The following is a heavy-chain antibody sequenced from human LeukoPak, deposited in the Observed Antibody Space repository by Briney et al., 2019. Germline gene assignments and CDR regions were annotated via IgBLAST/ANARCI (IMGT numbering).Heavy chain of an antibody. V-gene: IGHV1-24*01. CDR3: ARSLTYYYDSSGYYPFDY. CDR2: FDPEDGET. J-gene: IGHJ4*02. CDR1: GYTLTELS. D-gene: IGHD3-22*01. Sequence: GASVKVSCKVSGYTLTELSMHWVRQAPGKGLEWMGGFDPEDGETIYAQKFQGRVTMTEDTSTDTAYMELSSLRSEDTAVYYCARSLTYYYDSSGYYPFDYWGQGTLVTVSS.